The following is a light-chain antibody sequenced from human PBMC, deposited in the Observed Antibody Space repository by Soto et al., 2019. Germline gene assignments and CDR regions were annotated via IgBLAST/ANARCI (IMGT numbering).Light chain of an antibody. CDR1: SSNIGSNT. Sequence: QAVLTQPPSASGTPGQRVTISCSGSSSNIGSNTVNWYQQLPGTAPKLLIYSNNQRPSGVPDRFSGSKSGTSASLAISGLQSEDEADYYCAAWDDSLNVGYVFGSGTKVTVL. CDR2: SNN. CDR3: AAWDDSLNVGYV. V-gene: IGLV1-44*01. J-gene: IGLJ1*01.